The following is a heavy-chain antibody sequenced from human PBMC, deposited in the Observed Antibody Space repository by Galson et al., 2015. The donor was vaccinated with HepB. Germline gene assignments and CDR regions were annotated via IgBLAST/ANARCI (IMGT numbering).Heavy chain of an antibody. CDR1: GFTFSSYW. Sequence: SLRLSCAASGFTFSSYWMHWVRQAPGKGLVWVSRINSDGSSTSYADSVKGRFTISRDNAKNTLYLQMNSLRAEDTAVYYCARVWVVPAASFDYWGQGTLVTVSS. V-gene: IGHV3-74*01. D-gene: IGHD2-2*01. J-gene: IGHJ4*02. CDR3: ARVWVVPAASFDY. CDR2: INSDGSST.